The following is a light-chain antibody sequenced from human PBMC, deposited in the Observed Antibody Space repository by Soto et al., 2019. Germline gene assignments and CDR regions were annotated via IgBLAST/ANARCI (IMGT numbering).Light chain of an antibody. CDR2: EVS. CDR1: SSDVGGYNY. Sequence: QSALTHPASLSGSPGQLITISCTGTSSDVGGYNYVSWYQQHPGKAPKLMIYEVSNRPSGVSNRFSGSKSGNKASLTISGLQAEDEADYYCSSYTSSRTLVFGTGTKVTVL. CDR3: SSYTSSRTLV. V-gene: IGLV2-14*01. J-gene: IGLJ1*01.